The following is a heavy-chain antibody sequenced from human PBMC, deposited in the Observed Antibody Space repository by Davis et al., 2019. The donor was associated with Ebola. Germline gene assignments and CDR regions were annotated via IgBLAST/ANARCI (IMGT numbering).Heavy chain of an antibody. D-gene: IGHD6-19*01. Sequence: GGSLRLSCAASGFTFYRYEMNWVRQAPGKGLEWVSVIYDQSTAYADAVRGRFIISRDKSNNTLYLEMSSLRVDDTAVYYCATTQWLREFDNWGQGTLVTVSS. V-gene: IGHV3-53*05. CDR2: IYDQST. J-gene: IGHJ4*02. CDR3: ATTQWLREFDN. CDR1: GFTFYRYE.